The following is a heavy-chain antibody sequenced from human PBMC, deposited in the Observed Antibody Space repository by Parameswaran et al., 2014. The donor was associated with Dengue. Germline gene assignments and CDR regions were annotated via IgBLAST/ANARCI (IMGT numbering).Heavy chain of an antibody. Sequence: RWIRQPPGKGLEWIGFIYYSANTDYNPSLKSRVSISVDSSTNQFSLRLTSVTAADTAVYYCARVSQWLVKPYYYYGLDVWGPGTTVTVSS. CDR3: ARVSQWLVKPYYYYGLDV. J-gene: IGHJ6*02. CDR2: IYYSANT. D-gene: IGHD6-19*01. V-gene: IGHV4-30-4*01.